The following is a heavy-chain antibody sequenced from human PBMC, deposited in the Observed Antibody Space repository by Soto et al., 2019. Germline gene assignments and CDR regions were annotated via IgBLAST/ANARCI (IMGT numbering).Heavy chain of an antibody. CDR3: ARHDSFYYGSGS. J-gene: IGHJ4*02. V-gene: IGHV4-39*01. Sequence: QLLESGPGLVKPSETLSLTCTVSGGSISSSSYYWGWIRQPPGKGLEWIGSIYYSGSTYYNPSLKSRVTISVDTSKNQFSLKLSSVTAADTAVYYCARHDSFYYGSGSWGQGTLVTVSS. CDR2: IYYSGST. D-gene: IGHD3-10*01. CDR1: GGSISSSSYY.